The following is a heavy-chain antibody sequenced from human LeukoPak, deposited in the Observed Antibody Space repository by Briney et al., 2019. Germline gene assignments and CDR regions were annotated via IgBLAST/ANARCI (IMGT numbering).Heavy chain of an antibody. V-gene: IGHV3-13*01. CDR3: ARGKRYSSRWFYNRFDP. CDR2: IGTTGDT. Sequence: PGGSLRLSCEVSGFTFSSYDMHWVRQTTGKGLEWVSGIGTTGDTHYPDSVKGRFTVSRENAKNSLYLQMNSLRAGDTAVYYCARGKRYSSRWFYNRFDPWGQGTLVTVSS. D-gene: IGHD2-2*01. J-gene: IGHJ5*02. CDR1: GFTFSSYD.